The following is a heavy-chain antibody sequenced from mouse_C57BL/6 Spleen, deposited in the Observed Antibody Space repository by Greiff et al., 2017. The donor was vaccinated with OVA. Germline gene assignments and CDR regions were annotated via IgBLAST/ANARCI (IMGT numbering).Heavy chain of an antibody. J-gene: IGHJ2*01. CDR2: IYPGDGDT. D-gene: IGHD1-1*01. CDR1: GYAFSSYW. CDR3: ARELITTVVASDY. V-gene: IGHV1-80*01. Sequence: QVQLQQSGAELVKPGASVKISCKASGYAFSSYWMNWVKQRPGKGLEWIGQIYPGDGDTNYNGKFKGKATLTADKSSSTAYMQLSSLTSEDSAVYFCARELITTVVASDYWGQGTTLTVSS.